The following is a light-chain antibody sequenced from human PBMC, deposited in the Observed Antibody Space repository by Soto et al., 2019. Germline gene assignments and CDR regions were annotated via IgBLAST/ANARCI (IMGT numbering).Light chain of an antibody. Sequence: QSVLTQPASVSGSPGQSITISCTGTSSDVGGYNYVSWYQHHPGKAPQLMIYEVVNRPSGVSNRFSGSKSGITASLTISGLQAECEADYYCTSYTSSSPLVFGTGTKLTVL. V-gene: IGLV2-14*01. CDR3: TSYTSSSPLV. CDR2: EVV. J-gene: IGLJ1*01. CDR1: SSDVGGYNY.